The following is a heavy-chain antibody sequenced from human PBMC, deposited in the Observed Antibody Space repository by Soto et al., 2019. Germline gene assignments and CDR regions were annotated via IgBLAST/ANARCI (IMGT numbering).Heavy chain of an antibody. J-gene: IGHJ3*02. V-gene: IGHV5-51*03. Sequence: EVQLVQSGAEVKKPGESLKISCKGSGYTFTTDWIGWVRQMPGKGLEWMGIIYPGDSDTRYSPSLQGQVIISADKSISTAYLQWNTLKASDTAMYYCARGHAFDIWGQGTMVTVSS. CDR1: GYTFTTDW. CDR2: IYPGDSDT. CDR3: ARGHAFDI.